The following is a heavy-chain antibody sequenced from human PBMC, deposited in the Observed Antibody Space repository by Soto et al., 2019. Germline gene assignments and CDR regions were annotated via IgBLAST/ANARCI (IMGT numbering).Heavy chain of an antibody. Sequence: QVQLQESGPGLVKPSETLSLTCTVSGGSVSSGSYYWSWIRQPPGKGLEWIGYIYYSGSTNYNPSLKSRVTISVDTSKNQFSLKLSSVTAADTAVYYCARDRTDSSGYYERYYYYYGMDVWGQGTTVTDSS. CDR1: GGSVSSGSYY. V-gene: IGHV4-61*01. CDR2: IYYSGST. D-gene: IGHD3-22*01. J-gene: IGHJ6*02. CDR3: ARDRTDSSGYYERYYYYYGMDV.